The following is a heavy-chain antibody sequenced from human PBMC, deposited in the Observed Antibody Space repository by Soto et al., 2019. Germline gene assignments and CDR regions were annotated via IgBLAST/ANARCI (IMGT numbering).Heavy chain of an antibody. CDR1: GYTLTELS. CDR3: ATDPAVTTGRVLLAGHDAFDI. CDR2: FDPEDGET. Sequence: ASVKVSCKVSGYTLTELSMHWVRQAPGKGLEWMGGFDPEDGETIYAQKFQGRVTMTEDTSTDTAYMELSSLRSEDTAVYYCATDPAVTTGRVLLAGHDAFDIWGQGTMVTVSS. V-gene: IGHV1-24*01. D-gene: IGHD2-15*01. J-gene: IGHJ3*02.